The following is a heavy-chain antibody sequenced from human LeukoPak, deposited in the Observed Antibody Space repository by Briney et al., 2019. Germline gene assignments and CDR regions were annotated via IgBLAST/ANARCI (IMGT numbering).Heavy chain of an antibody. CDR3: AKGPNYFDS. CDR1: GFSFSNYW. CDR2: MNSDGSAT. Sequence: GGSLRLSCAASGFSFSNYWMHWFRQAPGKGLVWVTRMNSDGSATYYADSVQGRFTTARDNAKNTRYLQMNSLRAEDTAMYFCAKGPNYFDSWGQGTLVTVSS. J-gene: IGHJ4*02. V-gene: IGHV3-74*01.